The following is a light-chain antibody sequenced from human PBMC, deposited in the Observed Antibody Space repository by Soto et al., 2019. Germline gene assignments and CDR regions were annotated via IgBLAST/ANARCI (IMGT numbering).Light chain of an antibody. CDR3: GTWDRSLSAVV. CDR2: DNN. J-gene: IGLJ2*01. V-gene: IGLV1-51*01. CDR1: SSNIGNNY. Sequence: QAVVTQPPSVSAAPGQKVTISCSGSSSNIGNNYVSWYQQLPGPAPKLLIYDNNKRPSGIPDRFSGSKSGTSATLGITGLQTGDEAEYYCGTWDRSLSAVVFGGGTKLTVL.